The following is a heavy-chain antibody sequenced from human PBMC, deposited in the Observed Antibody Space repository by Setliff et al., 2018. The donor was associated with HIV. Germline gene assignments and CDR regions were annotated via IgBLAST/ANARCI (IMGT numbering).Heavy chain of an antibody. V-gene: IGHV4-38-2*02. J-gene: IGHJ3*02. CDR2: IYQSGSS. Sequence: SETLSLTCAVSGYSISSGYYWGWIRQPPGKGLEWIGNIYQSGSSYSNPSLKSRVTISVDTSNNQFSLRLSSVTAADTAMYYCARDRVDFDIWGQGRLVTVSS. CDR1: GYSISSGYY. D-gene: IGHD2-15*01. CDR3: ARDRVDFDI.